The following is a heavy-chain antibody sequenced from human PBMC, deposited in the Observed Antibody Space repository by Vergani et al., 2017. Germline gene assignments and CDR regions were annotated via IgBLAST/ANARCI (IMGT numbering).Heavy chain of an antibody. D-gene: IGHD5-18*01. Sequence: QVQLVQSGAEVKKPGASVKVSCKASGYTFTGYYMNWVRQAPGQGLEWMGWINPNSGGTNYAQKFQGRVTMTRDTSISTAYMELSRLRSDDTGVYYCARVPDRYSYGQNWFDPWGQGTLVTVSS. J-gene: IGHJ5*02. CDR1: GYTFTGYY. CDR2: INPNSGGT. CDR3: ARVPDRYSYGQNWFDP. V-gene: IGHV1-2*02.